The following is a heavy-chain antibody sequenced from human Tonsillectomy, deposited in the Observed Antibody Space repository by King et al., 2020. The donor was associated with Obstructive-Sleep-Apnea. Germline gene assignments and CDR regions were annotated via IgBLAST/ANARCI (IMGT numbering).Heavy chain of an antibody. CDR2: IKSKNDSGTT. D-gene: IGHD3-3*01. Sequence: VQLVESGGGLVKPGGSLRLSCAASGFSFSNAWLSWVRQAPGKGLEWVGRIKSKNDSGTTDYAAPVKGRFTISRDDSKNTLYLQMHSLKSEDTAVYYCSTHVSVSWSAGYWGQGTLVTVSS. J-gene: IGHJ4*02. CDR1: GFSFSNAW. V-gene: IGHV3-15*01. CDR3: STHVSVSWSAGY.